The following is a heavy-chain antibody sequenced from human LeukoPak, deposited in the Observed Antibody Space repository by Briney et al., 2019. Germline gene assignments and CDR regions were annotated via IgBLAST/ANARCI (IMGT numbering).Heavy chain of an antibody. CDR1: GDSVSSNSAA. Sequence: SQTLSLTCAISGDSVSSNSAAWNWIRQSPSRGLEWLGRTYYRSQWYNDYAVSVESRITINADTSKNQFSLQVKSVTPEDTAVYSCARAPYTSGWPPYFDYWGQGTLVTVSS. CDR2: TYYRSQWYN. D-gene: IGHD6-19*01. J-gene: IGHJ4*02. CDR3: ARAPYTSGWPPYFDY. V-gene: IGHV6-1*01.